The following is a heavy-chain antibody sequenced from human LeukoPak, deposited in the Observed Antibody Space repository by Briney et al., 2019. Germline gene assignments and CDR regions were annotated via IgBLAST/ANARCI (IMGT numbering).Heavy chain of an antibody. Sequence: SVKVSCKASGGTFSSHAISWVRQAPGQGLEWMGRIIPILGIANYAQKFQGRVTITADKSTSTAYMELSSLRSEDTAVYYCARDIPGGGLRAFDIWGQGTMVTVSS. V-gene: IGHV1-69*04. CDR1: GGTFSSHA. J-gene: IGHJ3*02. D-gene: IGHD2-2*02. CDR3: ARDIPGGGLRAFDI. CDR2: IIPILGIA.